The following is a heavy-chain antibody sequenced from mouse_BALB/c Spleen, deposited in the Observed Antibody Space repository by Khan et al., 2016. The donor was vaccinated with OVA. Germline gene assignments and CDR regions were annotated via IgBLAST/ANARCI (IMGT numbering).Heavy chain of an antibody. D-gene: IGHD1-1*01. CDR1: GYTFINYW. V-gene: IGHV1-7*01. J-gene: IGHJ2*01. CDR3: ARRGLRWDFDY. CDR2: INPSTGYT. Sequence: QVQLKQSGAELAKPGASVKMSCKASGYTFINYWILWVKQRPGQGLEWIGYINPSTGYTEYNQNFKDKVTLTAEKSSSTAYMQLSSLTSEDSAVYYCARRGLRWDFDYWGQGTTLTVSS.